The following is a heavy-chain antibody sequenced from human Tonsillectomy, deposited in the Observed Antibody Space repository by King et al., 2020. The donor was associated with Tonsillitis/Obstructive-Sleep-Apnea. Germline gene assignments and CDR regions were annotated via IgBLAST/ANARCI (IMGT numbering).Heavy chain of an antibody. D-gene: IGHD1-7*01. V-gene: IGHV5-10-1*03. CDR1: GYSFSSYW. J-gene: IGHJ6*02. CDR2: IDPSDSYT. Sequence: VQLVESGAEVKKPGESLKISCKGSGYSFSSYWINWVRQMPGKGLEWMGTIDPSDSYTNYSPSFQGHVTISADDSISNAYLQWSSLKASDTAVYYCARSGTTEDDYPYFMDVWVQGTTVTVSS. CDR3: ARSGTTEDDYPYFMDV.